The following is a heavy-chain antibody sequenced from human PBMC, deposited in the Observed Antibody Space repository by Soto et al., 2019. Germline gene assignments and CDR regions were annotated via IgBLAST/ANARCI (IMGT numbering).Heavy chain of an antibody. CDR1: GFTFSSYA. J-gene: IGHJ6*03. V-gene: IGHV3-23*01. Sequence: GGSLRLSCAASGFTFSSYAMSWVRQAPGKGLEWVSAISGSGGSTYYADSVKGRFTISRDNSKNTLYLQMNSLRAEDTAVYYCAKDLEVLGDWGHYYYMDVWGKGTTVTVSS. D-gene: IGHD7-27*01. CDR3: AKDLEVLGDWGHYYYMDV. CDR2: ISGSGGST.